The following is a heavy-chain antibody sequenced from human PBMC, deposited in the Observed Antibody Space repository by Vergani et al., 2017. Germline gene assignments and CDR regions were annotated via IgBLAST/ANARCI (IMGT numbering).Heavy chain of an antibody. V-gene: IGHV3-66*01. CDR1: GFTVSSNY. CDR3: ARDTAMVNPRYYYYYGMDV. D-gene: IGHD5-18*01. CDR2: IYSGGST. J-gene: IGHJ6*02. Sequence: EVQLVESGGGLVPPGGSLRLSCAASGFTVSSNYMSWVRPAPGKGLGWVSVIYSGGSTNYADSVKGRFTISRDNSKNTLYLQMNSLRAEDTAVYYCARDTAMVNPRYYYYYGMDVWGQGTTVTVSS.